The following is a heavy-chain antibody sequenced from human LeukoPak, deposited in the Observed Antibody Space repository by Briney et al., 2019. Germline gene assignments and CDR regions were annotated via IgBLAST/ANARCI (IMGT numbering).Heavy chain of an antibody. Sequence: GASVKVSCKASGYAFTSYAMNWVRQAPGQGLEWMGWINTNTGNPTYAQGFTGRFVFSLDTSVSTAYLQISSLKAEDTAVYYCARVVPFYYDSSGYYYRRRGSWFDPWGQGTLVTVSS. J-gene: IGHJ5*02. CDR1: GYAFTSYA. D-gene: IGHD3-22*01. V-gene: IGHV7-4-1*02. CDR3: ARVVPFYYDSSGYYYRRRGSWFDP. CDR2: INTNTGNP.